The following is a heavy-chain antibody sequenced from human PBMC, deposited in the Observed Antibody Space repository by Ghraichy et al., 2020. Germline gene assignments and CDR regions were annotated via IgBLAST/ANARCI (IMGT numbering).Heavy chain of an antibody. D-gene: IGHD5-18*01. CDR3: ARKGEDTAMVTEVGAVVYYYYYGMDV. V-gene: IGHV5-51*01. Sequence: GESLNISCKGSGYSFTSYWIGWVRQMPGKGLEWMGIIYPGDSDTRYSPSFQGQVTISADKSISTAYLQWSSLKASDTAMYYCARKGEDTAMVTEVGAVVYYYYYGMDVWGQGTTVTVSS. CDR1: GYSFTSYW. CDR2: IYPGDSDT. J-gene: IGHJ6*02.